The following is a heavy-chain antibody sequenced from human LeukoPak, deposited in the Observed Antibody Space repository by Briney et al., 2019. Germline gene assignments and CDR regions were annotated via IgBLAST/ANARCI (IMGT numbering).Heavy chain of an antibody. CDR1: GGSISSYY. V-gene: IGHV4-59*08. J-gene: IGHJ4*02. CDR2: IYYSGST. CDR3: ARLDYYDSSGYSIFDY. D-gene: IGHD3-22*01. Sequence: PSETLSLTCTVSGGSISSYYWSWIRQPPGKGLEWIGYIYYSGSTNYNPSLKSRVTISVDTSKNQFSLRLSSTTAADTAVYYCARLDYYDSSGYSIFDYWGQGTLVTVSS.